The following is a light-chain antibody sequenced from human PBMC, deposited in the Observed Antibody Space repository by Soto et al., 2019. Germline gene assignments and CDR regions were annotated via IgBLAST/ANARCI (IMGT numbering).Light chain of an antibody. CDR2: DVS. CDR1: QDIRGA. V-gene: IGKV1-13*02. Sequence: AIQVAQSPSSLSASVGDRVTITCRASQDIRGALAWYQQKPGKAPRLLIFDVSTLETGVPSRFSGGGFGKDFTLTISSLQTEDFGTYYCQQFNSYPITVGHGTRLEIK. CDR3: QQFNSYPIT. J-gene: IGKJ5*01.